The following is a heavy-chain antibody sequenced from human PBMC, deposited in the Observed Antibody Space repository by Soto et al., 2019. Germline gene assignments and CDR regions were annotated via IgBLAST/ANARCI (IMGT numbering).Heavy chain of an antibody. CDR2: ISSSSYI. CDR3: ARACGGDCYSQLDY. V-gene: IGHV3-21*01. CDR1: GFTFSSYS. J-gene: IGHJ4*02. D-gene: IGHD2-21*02. Sequence: PGGSLRLSCAASGFTFSSYSMNWVRQAPGKGLEWVSSISSSSYIYYADSVKGRFTISRDNAKNSLYLQMNSLRAEDTAVYYCARACGGDCYSQLDYWGQGTLVTVSS.